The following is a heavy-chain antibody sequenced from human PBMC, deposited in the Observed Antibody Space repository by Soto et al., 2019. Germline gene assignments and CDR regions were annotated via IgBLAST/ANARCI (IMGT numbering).Heavy chain of an antibody. CDR2: ISGSGVST. J-gene: IGHJ4*02. CDR1: GFTFSSYA. Sequence: EVQLLESGGGLVQPGGSLRLSCAASGFTFSSYAMSWVRQAPGKGLEWVSAISGSGVSTYYADSVKGRFTISRDNSKNTLYLQMDSLRAEDTDVYYCAKELRDPGYSSGWSIDYWGQGTLVTVSS. D-gene: IGHD6-19*01. CDR3: AKELRDPGYSSGWSIDY. V-gene: IGHV3-23*01.